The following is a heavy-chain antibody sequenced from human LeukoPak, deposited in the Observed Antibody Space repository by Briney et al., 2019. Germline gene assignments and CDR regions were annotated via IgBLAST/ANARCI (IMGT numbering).Heavy chain of an antibody. D-gene: IGHD6-13*01. CDR3: ARGYGGIAAAGTDY. Sequence: ASVTVSCKASGYTFTSYDINWVRQATGQGLEWMGWMNPNSGNTGYAQKFQGRVTITRNTSISTAYMELSSLRSEDTAVYYCARGYGGIAAAGTDYWGQGTLVTVSS. CDR1: GYTFTSYD. CDR2: MNPNSGNT. V-gene: IGHV1-8*03. J-gene: IGHJ4*02.